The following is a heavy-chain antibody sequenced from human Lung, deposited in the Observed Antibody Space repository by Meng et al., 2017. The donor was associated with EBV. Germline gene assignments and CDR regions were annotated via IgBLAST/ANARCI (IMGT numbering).Heavy chain of an antibody. CDR1: GFSFSRLW. CDR2: TNEDGGIT. J-gene: IGHJ4*02. CDR3: SRDLAGPFDD. V-gene: IGHV3-74*01. Sequence: EVRLVESGGGLVQPGGSLRLSCAVSGFSFSRLWMHWVRQVPGKGLVWVARTNEDGGITTYADSVKGRFFISRDNTRNTLYLQMNSLRDEDTAVYFCSRDLAGPFDDWGQGTLVTVSS.